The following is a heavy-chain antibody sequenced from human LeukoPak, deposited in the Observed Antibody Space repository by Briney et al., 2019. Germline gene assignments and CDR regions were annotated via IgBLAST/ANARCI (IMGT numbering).Heavy chain of an antibody. V-gene: IGHV4-4*02. J-gene: IGHJ1*01. CDR2: IYHSGST. D-gene: IGHD1-14*01. CDR1: GGSISSSNW. Sequence: SETLSLTCAVSGGSISSSNWWSWVRQPPGKGLEWIGEIYHSGSTNYNLSLKSRVTISVDKSKNQFSLKLSSVTAADTAVYYCARERTSVAEYFQHWGQGTLVTVSS. CDR3: ARERTSVAEYFQH.